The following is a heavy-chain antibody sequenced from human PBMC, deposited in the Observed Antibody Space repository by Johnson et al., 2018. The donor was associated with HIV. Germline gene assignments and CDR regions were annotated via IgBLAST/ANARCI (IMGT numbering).Heavy chain of an antibody. J-gene: IGHJ3*02. CDR1: GITVSSNY. D-gene: IGHD6-13*01. V-gene: IGHV3-66*01. Sequence: VQLVDSGGGLVRPGGSLRLSCAVSGITVSSNYMSWVRQAPGKGLEWVSVIYSGGSTNYADSVKGRFTISRDNSKNTLYLQMKSLRAEDTAVYYCARGQLVLGSFRSDAFDIWGQGTMVTVSS. CDR3: ARGQLVLGSFRSDAFDI. CDR2: IYSGGST.